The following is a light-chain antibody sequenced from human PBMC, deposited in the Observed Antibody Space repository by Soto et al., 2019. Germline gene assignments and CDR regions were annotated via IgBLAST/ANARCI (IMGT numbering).Light chain of an antibody. V-gene: IGKV3-20*01. CDR1: QSVSSSY. CDR3: QQYGSSPYT. J-gene: IGKJ2*01. Sequence: EIVLTQSPGTLSLSPGERATLSCRASQSVSSSYLAWYQQKPGQAPRLLIYGASSRATGIPDRFSGSGSGKDFTLTIRRMEAEGFAVYYCQQYGSSPYTFGQGTKLEIK. CDR2: GAS.